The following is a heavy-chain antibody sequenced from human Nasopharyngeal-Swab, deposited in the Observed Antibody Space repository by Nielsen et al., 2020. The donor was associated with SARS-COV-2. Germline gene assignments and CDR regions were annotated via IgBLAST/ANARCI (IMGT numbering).Heavy chain of an antibody. CDR2: MNPNSGNT. CDR1: GYTFTSYD. J-gene: IGHJ4*02. V-gene: IGHV1-8*01. CDR3: ARDPDYGDYVDY. D-gene: IGHD4-17*01. Sequence: ASVKVSCKASGYTFTSYDINWVRQATGQGLEWMGWMNPNSGNTGYAQKFQGRVTMTRNTSISTAYMELSSLRSDDTAVYYCARDPDYGDYVDYWGQGTLVTVSS.